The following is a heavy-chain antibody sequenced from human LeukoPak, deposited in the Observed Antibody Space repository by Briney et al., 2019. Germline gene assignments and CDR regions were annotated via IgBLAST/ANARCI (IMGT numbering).Heavy chain of an antibody. CDR3: ARGYSSGWYDY. J-gene: IGHJ4*02. D-gene: IGHD6-19*01. V-gene: IGHV1-8*01. CDR2: MYPNRGNT. CDR1: GYTFTSYD. Sequence: ASVKVSCKASGYTFTSYDINWVRQATGQGLEWMGWMYPNRGNTRYAQEFQGRVTMTRNTSISTAYMELSSLRSEDTAVYYCARGYSSGWYDYWGQGTLVTVSS.